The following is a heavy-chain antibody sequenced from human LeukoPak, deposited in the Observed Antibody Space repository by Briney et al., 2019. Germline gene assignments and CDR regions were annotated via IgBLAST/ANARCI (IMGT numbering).Heavy chain of an antibody. V-gene: IGHV3-23*01. CDR1: GFTLNNYA. Sequence: GGSLRLSCAASGFTLNNYAMNWDRQAPGKGLEWVSLISSSGDATYYADSVQGRFTISRDNSRNTLYLHIDSLRVEDTATYYCARGTTDLDYWGQGTRVIVSS. J-gene: IGHJ4*02. CDR3: ARGTTDLDY. CDR2: ISSSGDAT.